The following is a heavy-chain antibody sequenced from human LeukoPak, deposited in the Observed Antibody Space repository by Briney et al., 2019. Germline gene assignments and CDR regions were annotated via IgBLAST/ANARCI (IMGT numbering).Heavy chain of an antibody. V-gene: IGHV1-3*01. J-gene: IGHJ3*02. CDR1: GYTFTSYA. CDR2: INAGNGNT. D-gene: IGHD1-1*01. CDR3: ASLHRAHNAFDI. Sequence: ASVKVSCKASGYTFTSYAMHWVRQAPGQRLEWMGWINAGNGNTKYSQKFQGRVTITRDTSASTAYMELSSLRSEDTAVYYCASLHRAHNAFDIWGQGTMVTVSS.